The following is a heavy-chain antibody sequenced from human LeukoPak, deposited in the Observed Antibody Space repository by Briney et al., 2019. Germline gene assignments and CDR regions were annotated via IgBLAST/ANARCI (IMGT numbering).Heavy chain of an antibody. D-gene: IGHD2-21*01. J-gene: IGHJ3*02. CDR1: GDSLSNKY. V-gene: IGHV4-59*08. Sequence: PSETLSLTCTVSGDSLSNKYWSWIRQPPGKGLEWIGYIYSSWTTNYNPSLNSRVTISVDTSNNQFSLRLSSATAADTAVYYCARLTPPTGVWAFDIWGQGILVTVSS. CDR3: ARLTPPTGVWAFDI. CDR2: IYSSWTT.